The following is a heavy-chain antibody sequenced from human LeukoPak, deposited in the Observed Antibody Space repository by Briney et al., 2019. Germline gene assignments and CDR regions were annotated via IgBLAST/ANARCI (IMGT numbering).Heavy chain of an antibody. J-gene: IGHJ3*02. V-gene: IGHV1-8*01. CDR3: ARGDLNYYSNYASTTFDI. CDR1: GYTFTSYD. Sequence: ASVKVSCKASGYTFTSYDINWVRQATGQGLEWMGWMNPNSGNTGYAQKFQGRVTMTRNTSISTAYMELSSLRSEDTAVYYCARGDLNYYSNYASTTFDIWGQGTMITVSS. D-gene: IGHD4-11*01. CDR2: MNPNSGNT.